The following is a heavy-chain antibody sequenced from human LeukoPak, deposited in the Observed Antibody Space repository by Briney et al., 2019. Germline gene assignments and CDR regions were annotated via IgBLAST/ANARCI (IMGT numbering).Heavy chain of an antibody. CDR3: ARDGKDTAIPTSHYYYYMDV. CDR1: GYTFTSYG. Sequence: ASVKVSCKASGYTFTSYGISWVRQAPGQGLEWMGWISAYNGNTNYAQKLQGRVTMTTDTSTSTAYMELRSLRSDDTAVYYCARDGKDTAIPTSHYYYYMDVWGKGTTVTVSS. D-gene: IGHD5-18*01. CDR2: ISAYNGNT. J-gene: IGHJ6*03. V-gene: IGHV1-18*01.